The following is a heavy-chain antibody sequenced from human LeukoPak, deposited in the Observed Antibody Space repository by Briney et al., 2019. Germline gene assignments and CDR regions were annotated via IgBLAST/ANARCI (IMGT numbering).Heavy chain of an antibody. D-gene: IGHD5-18*01. V-gene: IGHV4-4*02. J-gene: IGHJ4*02. Sequence: PSETLSLTCAVSGGSISGSNWWSWVRQPPGKGLEWIGEIYHSGSTNYNQSLKSRVTISVDTSKNQFSLKLSSVTAADTAEYYCARSLTGVDTAMVLDYWGQGTLVTVSS. CDR3: ARSLTGVDTAMVLDY. CDR1: GGSISGSNW. CDR2: IYHSGST.